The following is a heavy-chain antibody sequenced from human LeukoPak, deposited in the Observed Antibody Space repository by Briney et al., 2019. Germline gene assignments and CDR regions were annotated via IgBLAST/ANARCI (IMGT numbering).Heavy chain of an antibody. V-gene: IGHV4-4*07. CDR2: IYTSGST. J-gene: IGHJ4*02. Sequence: SETLSLTCTVSGGSISSYYWSWIRQPAGKGLEWIGRIYTSGSTNYNPSLKSRVTMSVDTSKNQFSLKLSSVTAADTAVYYCARSGYSYGYYLEYDYWGQGTLVTVSS. CDR1: GGSISSYY. D-gene: IGHD5-18*01. CDR3: ARSGYSYGYYLEYDY.